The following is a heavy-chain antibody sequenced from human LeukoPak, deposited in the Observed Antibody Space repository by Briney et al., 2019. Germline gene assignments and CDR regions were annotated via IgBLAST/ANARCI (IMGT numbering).Heavy chain of an antibody. Sequence: GASVTVSCKASGYTFTGYYMHWVRQAPGQGLEWMGWINPNSGGTNYAQKFQGRVTMTRDTSISTAYMELSRLRSDDTAVYYCARDRGDTSMGRNWFDPWGQGTLVTVSS. CDR1: GYTFTGYY. J-gene: IGHJ5*02. CDR3: ARDRGDTSMGRNWFDP. CDR2: INPNSGGT. V-gene: IGHV1-2*02. D-gene: IGHD5-18*01.